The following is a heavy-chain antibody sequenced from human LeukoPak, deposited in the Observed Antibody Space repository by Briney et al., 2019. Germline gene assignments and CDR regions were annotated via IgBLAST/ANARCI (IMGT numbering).Heavy chain of an antibody. CDR1: GFTFSSFA. V-gene: IGHV3-30-3*01. CDR2: ISYDGSNR. D-gene: IGHD6-13*01. Sequence: GGSLRLSCAASGFTFSSFAMHWVRQAPGKGLEWVAVISYDGSNRYFADSVKGRFTISRDNSKNTLYLQMNSLRAEDTAVYYCARDQMIAAAGLDYWGQGTLVTVSS. CDR3: ARDQMIAAAGLDY. J-gene: IGHJ4*02.